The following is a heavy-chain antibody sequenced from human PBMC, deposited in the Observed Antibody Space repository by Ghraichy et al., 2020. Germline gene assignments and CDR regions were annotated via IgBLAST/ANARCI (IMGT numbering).Heavy chain of an antibody. CDR2: ISWNSGSI. CDR1: GFTFDDYA. CDR3: AKDIAWELTGGGAFDI. D-gene: IGHD1-26*01. V-gene: IGHV3-9*01. J-gene: IGHJ3*02. Sequence: GGSLRLSCAASGFTFDDYAMHWVRQAPGKGLEWVSGISWNSGSIGYADSVKGRFTISRDNAKNSLYLQMNSLRAEDTALYYCAKDIAWELTGGGAFDIWGQGTMVTVSS.